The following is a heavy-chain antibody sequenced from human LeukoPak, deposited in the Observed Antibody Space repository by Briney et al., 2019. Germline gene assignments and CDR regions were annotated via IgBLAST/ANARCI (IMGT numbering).Heavy chain of an antibody. CDR1: GFTFSDYY. CDR3: ARDPLWWPYYFDY. V-gene: IGHV3-11*04. D-gene: IGHD2-21*01. CDR2: ISSSGSTI. J-gene: IGHJ4*02. Sequence: PGGSLRLSCAASGFTFSDYYMSWIRQAPGKGLEWVSYISSSGSTIYYADSVKGRFTISRDNAKNSLYLQMNSLRAEDTAVYYCARDPLWWPYYFDYWGQGTLVTVSS.